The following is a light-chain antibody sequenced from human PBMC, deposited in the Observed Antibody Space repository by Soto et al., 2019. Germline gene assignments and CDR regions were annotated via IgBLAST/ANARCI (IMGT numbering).Light chain of an antibody. Sequence: QSALTQPASVSGSPRQSITISCTATSSDIGAYNYVSWYQQHPGKAPKLIIYDVNNRPSGVSNRFSGSKSGNTASLTISGLQAEDAADYYCTSYTGSSVVFGGGTQLTVL. CDR1: SSDIGAYNY. CDR2: DVN. V-gene: IGLV2-14*03. CDR3: TSYTGSSVV. J-gene: IGLJ2*01.